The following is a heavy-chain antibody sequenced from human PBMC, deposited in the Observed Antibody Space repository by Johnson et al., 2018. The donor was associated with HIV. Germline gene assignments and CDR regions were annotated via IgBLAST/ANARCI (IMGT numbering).Heavy chain of an antibody. J-gene: IGHJ3*02. V-gene: IGHV3-30*02. CDR3: AKEDRITVTRVTWGAFDI. CDR1: GFTFSSYG. D-gene: IGHD4-17*01. Sequence: QELLVESGGGVVQPGRSLRLSCVASGFTFSSYGMHWVRQAPGKGLEWVAFIRYDGSNKYYADSVKGRFTISRDNSKNTLYLQMNSLRAEDTAVYYCAKEDRITVTRVTWGAFDIWGQGTMVTVSS. CDR2: IRYDGSNK.